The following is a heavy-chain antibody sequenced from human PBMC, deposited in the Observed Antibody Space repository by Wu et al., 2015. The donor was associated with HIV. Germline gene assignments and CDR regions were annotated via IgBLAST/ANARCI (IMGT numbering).Heavy chain of an antibody. Sequence: LVQSGAEVERSLGPHVKVSCKASGYTFTDYYMHWVRQAPGQGLEWVGWXNPNSGGTNYAQKFQGRVTMTRDTSISTVYMELSRLRYDDTAMYYCARVGTLLRGVSFLVYWGQGTLVTVSS. V-gene: IGHV1-2*02. D-gene: IGHD3-10*01. CDR3: ARVGTLLRGVSFLVY. CDR2: XNPNSGGT. J-gene: IGHJ4*02. CDR1: GYTFTDYY.